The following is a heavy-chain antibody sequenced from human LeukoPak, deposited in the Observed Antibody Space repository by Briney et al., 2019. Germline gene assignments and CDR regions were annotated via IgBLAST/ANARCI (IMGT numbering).Heavy chain of an antibody. J-gene: IGHJ6*03. V-gene: IGHV1-2*02. D-gene: IGHD2-2*01. CDR1: GYTFTGYY. Sequence: ASVKVSCKASGYTFTGYYMHWVRQAPGQGLEWMGWINPNSGGTNYAQKFQGRVTMTRDTSISTAYMELSRLRSDDTAVYYCARDGFVVVPAAFDYYYYYMDVWGKGTTVTVSS. CDR3: ARDGFVVVPAAFDYYYYYMDV. CDR2: INPNSGGT.